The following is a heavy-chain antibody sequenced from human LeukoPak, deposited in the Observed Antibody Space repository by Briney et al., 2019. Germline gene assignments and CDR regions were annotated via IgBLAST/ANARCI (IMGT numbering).Heavy chain of an antibody. J-gene: IGHJ4*02. V-gene: IGHV3-21*01. D-gene: IGHD3-22*01. CDR3: ARGKWGYYYDSSGYYYGFDY. CDR1: GFTFSSYS. CDR2: ISRSSSYI. Sequence: GGSLRLSCAASGFTFSSYSMNWVRQAPGKGLEWVSSISRSSSYIYYADSVKGRFTISRDNAKNSLYLLMNSLRAEDTAVYYCARGKWGYYYDSSGYYYGFDYWGQGTQVTVSS.